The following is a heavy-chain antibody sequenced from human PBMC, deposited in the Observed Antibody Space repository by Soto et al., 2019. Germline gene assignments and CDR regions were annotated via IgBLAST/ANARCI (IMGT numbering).Heavy chain of an antibody. V-gene: IGHV1-18*01. CDR3: ARQALLANSCVYCTNGVWSLGNWFDP. J-gene: IGHJ5*02. D-gene: IGHD2-8*01. CDR1: GYTFTSYG. Sequence: GASVKVSCKASGYTFTSYGISWVRQAPGQGLEWMGWISAYNGSTNYAQKLQGRVTMTTDTSTSTAYMELRSLRSDDTAVYYCARQALLANSCVYCTNGVWSLGNWFDPWGQGTLVTVSS. CDR2: ISAYNGST.